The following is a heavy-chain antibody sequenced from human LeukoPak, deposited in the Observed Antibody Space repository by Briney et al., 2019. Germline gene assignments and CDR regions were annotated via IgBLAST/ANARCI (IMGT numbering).Heavy chain of an antibody. J-gene: IGHJ4*02. D-gene: IGHD3-10*01. V-gene: IGHV4-30-2*01. CDR3: ARLRGSGSYLYYFDY. CDR2: IYHSGST. Sequence: SETLSLTCVVSGGSISSGGYSWSWIRQPPGKGLEWIGYIYHSGSTYYNPSLKSRVTISVDRSKNQFSLKLSSVTAADTAVYYCARLRGSGSYLYYFDYWGQGTLVTVSS. CDR1: GGSISSGGYS.